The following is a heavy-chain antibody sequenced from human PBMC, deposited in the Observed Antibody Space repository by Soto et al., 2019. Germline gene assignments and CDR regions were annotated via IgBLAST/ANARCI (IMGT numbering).Heavy chain of an antibody. D-gene: IGHD5-12*01. J-gene: IGHJ6*02. CDR2: ISAYNGNT. CDR1: GYTFTSYG. CDR3: ASDSSGYDTYYYYYYGMDV. Sequence: QVQLVQSGAEVKKPGASVKVSCKASGYTFTSYGISWVRQAPGQGLEWMGWISAYNGNTNYAQKLQGRVTMTTDTSKSTAYMELRSLRSDDTAVYYCASDSSGYDTYYYYYYGMDVWGQGTTVTVSS. V-gene: IGHV1-18*01.